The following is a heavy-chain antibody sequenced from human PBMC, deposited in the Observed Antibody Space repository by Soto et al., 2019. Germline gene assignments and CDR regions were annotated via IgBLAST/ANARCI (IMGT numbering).Heavy chain of an antibody. D-gene: IGHD4-17*01. CDR1: GGSISSGGYS. CDR3: ARVVLTVTTRRIWWFDP. J-gene: IGHJ5*02. V-gene: IGHV4-30-2*01. Sequence: QLQLQESGSGLVKPSQTLSLTCAVSGGSISSGGYSWSWIRQPPGKGLEWIGYIYHSGSTYYNPSLKGRVTISVDRSKNQFSLKLSSVTAADTAVYYCARVVLTVTTRRIWWFDPWGQGTLVTVSS. CDR2: IYHSGST.